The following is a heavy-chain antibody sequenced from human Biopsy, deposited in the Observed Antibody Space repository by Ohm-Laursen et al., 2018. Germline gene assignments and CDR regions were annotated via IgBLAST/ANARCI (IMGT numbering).Heavy chain of an antibody. CDR2: MSGRGSTI. Sequence: SLRLSCAAFVFTFSDYYMSWIRQAPGKGLAWIYDMSGRGSTIFNADSGKGRFTISRDNTKKTLHLQMNSLTGGDTAVYYCSKDGMKFGVTEGMFYYFQMDVWGQGTTVTVAS. V-gene: IGHV3-11*04. J-gene: IGHJ6*02. CDR3: SKDGMKFGVTEGMFYYFQMDV. CDR1: VFTFSDYY. D-gene: IGHD3-3*01.